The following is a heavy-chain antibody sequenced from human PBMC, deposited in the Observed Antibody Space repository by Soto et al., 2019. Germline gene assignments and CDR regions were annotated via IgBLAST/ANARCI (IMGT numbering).Heavy chain of an antibody. J-gene: IGHJ2*01. CDR2: SRNKANSYTT. CDR1: GVTFSDHY. CDR3: ARTIVGATTNWYFDL. D-gene: IGHD1-26*01. Sequence: GSLRLSCAASGVTFSDHYMDWVRQAPGKGLEWVGRSRNKANSYTTEYAASVKGRFTISRDDSKNSLYLQMNSLKTEDTAVYYCARTIVGATTNWYFDLWGRGTLVTVSS. V-gene: IGHV3-72*01.